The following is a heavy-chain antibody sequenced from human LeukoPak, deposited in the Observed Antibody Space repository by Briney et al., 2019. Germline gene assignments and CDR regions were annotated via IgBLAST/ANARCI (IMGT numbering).Heavy chain of an antibody. CDR1: GYTFTSYA. CDR2: INTYNGNT. J-gene: IGHJ4*02. Sequence: ASVKVSCKASGYTFTSYAINWVRQAPGQGFEWMGWINTYNGNTNYAQKLQGRVTMTADISTSAAYMELRSLRSDDTAVYHCARGGSRMVTYGSLDYWGQGSLVTVSS. CDR3: ARGGSRMVTYGSLDY. D-gene: IGHD2-15*01. V-gene: IGHV1-18*01.